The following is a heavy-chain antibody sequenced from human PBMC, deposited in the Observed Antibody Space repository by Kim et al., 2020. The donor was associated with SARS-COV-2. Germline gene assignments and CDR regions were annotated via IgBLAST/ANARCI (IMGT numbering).Heavy chain of an antibody. CDR2: IYYSGST. CDR3: ASLSGSPQTDV. Sequence: SETLSLTCTVSGGSISSSSYYWGWIRQPPGKGLEWIGSIYYSGSTYYNPSLKSRVTISVDTSKNQFSLKLSSVTAADTAVYYCASLSGSPQTDVWGQGTTVTVSS. CDR1: GGSISSSSYY. D-gene: IGHD1-26*01. J-gene: IGHJ6*02. V-gene: IGHV4-39*01.